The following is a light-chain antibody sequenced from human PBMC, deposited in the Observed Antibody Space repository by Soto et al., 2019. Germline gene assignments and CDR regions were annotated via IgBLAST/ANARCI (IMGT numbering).Light chain of an antibody. J-gene: IGKJ1*01. CDR2: KAS. CDR1: QSISSW. CDR3: QQYNSYWT. V-gene: IGKV1-5*03. Sequence: DIQMTQSPSTLSASIGDRVTITCRASQSISSWLAWYQQKPGKAPKLLIYKASSLESGVPSRFSGSGSGTKFTLPISSLQPDDFATYYCQQYNSYWTSGQGTKVDIK.